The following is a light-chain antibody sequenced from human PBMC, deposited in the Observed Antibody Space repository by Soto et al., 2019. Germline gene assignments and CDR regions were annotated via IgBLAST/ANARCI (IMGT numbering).Light chain of an antibody. V-gene: IGLV2-14*01. CDR2: DVS. CDR3: SSYSTTTTLI. Sequence: QSALTQPASVSGSPGQSIAISCTGTSNDVGGYNYVSWYQQHPGKAPKLIIYDVSNRPSGVSNRFSGSKSGNTAPLTISGLQAEDEADYYCSSYSTTTTLIFGVGTKLTVL. J-gene: IGLJ2*01. CDR1: SNDVGGYNY.